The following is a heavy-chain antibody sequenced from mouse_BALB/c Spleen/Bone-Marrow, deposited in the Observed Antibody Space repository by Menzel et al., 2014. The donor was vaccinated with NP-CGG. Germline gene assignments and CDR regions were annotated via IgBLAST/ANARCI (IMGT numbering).Heavy chain of an antibody. CDR2: IDTSDSYT. J-gene: IGHJ2*01. CDR1: GYTFTDYW. CDR3: AFYYGNYGDY. V-gene: IGHV1-69*01. D-gene: IGHD2-1*01. Sequence: QVQLKQSGAELVMPGASVKMSCKASGYTFTDYWMHWVKQRPGQGLEWIGAIDTSDSYTSYNQKFKGKATLTVDESSSTAYMQLSGLTSEDSAVYYCAFYYGNYGDYWGQGTTLTVSS.